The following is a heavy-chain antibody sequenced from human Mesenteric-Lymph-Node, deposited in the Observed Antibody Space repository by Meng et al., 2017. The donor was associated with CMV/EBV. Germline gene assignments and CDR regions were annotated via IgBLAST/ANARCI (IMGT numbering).Heavy chain of an antibody. CDR1: GGSFSGYY. CDR3: ARALSGYSGGDDAFDI. D-gene: IGHD5-12*01. J-gene: IGHJ3*02. V-gene: IGHV4-34*01. Sequence: SETLSLTCAVYGGSFSGYYWSWIRQPPGKGLEWIGEINHSGSTNYNPSLKSRVTISVDTSKNHFSLKLSSVTAADTAVYYCARALSGYSGGDDAFDIWSQGTTVTVSS. CDR2: INHSGST.